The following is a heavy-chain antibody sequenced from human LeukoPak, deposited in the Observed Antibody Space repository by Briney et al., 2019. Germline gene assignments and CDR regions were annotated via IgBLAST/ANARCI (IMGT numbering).Heavy chain of an antibody. CDR1: GFTFSDYY. J-gene: IGHJ4*02. Sequence: PGGSLRLSCAASGFTFSDYYMSWIRQAPGKGLEWVSYISSSGSTIYYADSVKGRFTISRDNAKNSLYLQMNSLRAEDTAVYDCARKLMVYAYFDYWGQGTLVTVSS. CDR2: ISSSGSTI. CDR3: ARKLMVYAYFDY. V-gene: IGHV3-11*01. D-gene: IGHD2-8*01.